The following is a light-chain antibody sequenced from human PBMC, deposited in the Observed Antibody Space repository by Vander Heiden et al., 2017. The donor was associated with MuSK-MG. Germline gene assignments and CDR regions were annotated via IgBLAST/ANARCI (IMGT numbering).Light chain of an antibody. Sequence: SHDLTQPLSVSVALGHTATITCAGTNLGNKNVHWYLQRPGQAPVLVIFRDTHRPSGISERVSGSNSGNTATLTIARAQAGDEADYHCQVWDSSVAVFGGGTKLTVL. V-gene: IGLV3-9*01. CDR1: NLGNKN. CDR3: QVWDSSVAV. CDR2: RDT. J-gene: IGLJ2*01.